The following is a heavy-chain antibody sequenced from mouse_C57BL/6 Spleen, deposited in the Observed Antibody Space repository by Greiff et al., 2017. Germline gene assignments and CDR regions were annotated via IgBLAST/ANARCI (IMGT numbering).Heavy chain of an antibody. J-gene: IGHJ3*01. Sequence: EVQLQQSGPELVKPGASVKISCKASGYSFTGYYMNWVKQSPEKSLEWIGEINPSTGGTTYNQKFKAKATLTVDKSSSTAYMQLKSLTSEDSAVYYCARSTYDYDGFAYWGQGTLVTVSA. V-gene: IGHV1-42*01. CDR2: INPSTGGT. CDR1: GYSFTGYY. D-gene: IGHD2-4*01. CDR3: ARSTYDYDGFAY.